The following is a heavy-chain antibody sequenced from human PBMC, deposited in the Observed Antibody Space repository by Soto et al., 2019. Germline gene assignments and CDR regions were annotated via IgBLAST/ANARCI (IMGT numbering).Heavy chain of an antibody. CDR1: GGSITSSY. V-gene: IGHV4-59*01. CDR3: ARGEDAFFYYGLDV. CDR2: IYDTGISGYTPST. J-gene: IGHJ6*02. Sequence: KASETLSLTCTVSGGSITSSYSIWIRRPPGKGLEWIAYIYDTGISGYTPSTSYNPSLKSRVTMSVDTSKSQFSLKLPSVTAADTAVYYCARGEDAFFYYGLDVWGQGITVTVS.